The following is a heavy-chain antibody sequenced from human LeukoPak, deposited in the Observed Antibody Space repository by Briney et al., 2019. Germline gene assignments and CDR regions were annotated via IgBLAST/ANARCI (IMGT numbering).Heavy chain of an antibody. CDR3: ATYAAAAIMGHSYYYYYMDV. J-gene: IGHJ6*03. CDR2: ISSTGSTI. V-gene: IGHV3-11*04. CDR1: GFTFSDYY. Sequence: PGGSLRLSCAASGFTFSDYYMSWIRQAPGKGLEWVSYISSTGSTIYYADSVKGRFTISRDNAKNSLYLQMNSLRAEDTAVYYCATYAAAAIMGHSYYYYYMDVWGKGTTVTVSS. D-gene: IGHD2-2*02.